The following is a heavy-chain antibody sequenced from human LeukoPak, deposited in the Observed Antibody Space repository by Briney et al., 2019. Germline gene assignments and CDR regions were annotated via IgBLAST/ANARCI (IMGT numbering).Heavy chain of an antibody. J-gene: IGHJ5*02. D-gene: IGHD2-2*01. V-gene: IGHV4-34*01. Sequence: KTSETLSLTCAVYGGSFSGYYWSWIRQPPGKGLEWIGEINHSGSTNYNPSLKSRVTISVDTSKNQFSLKLSSVTAADTAVYYCARGRGAARYCSSTSCYNWFDPWGQGTLVTVSS. CDR2: INHSGST. CDR1: GGSFSGYY. CDR3: ARGRGAARYCSSTSCYNWFDP.